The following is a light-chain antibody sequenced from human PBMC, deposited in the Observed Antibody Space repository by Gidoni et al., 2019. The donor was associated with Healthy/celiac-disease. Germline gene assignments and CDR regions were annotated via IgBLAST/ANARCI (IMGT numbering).Light chain of an antibody. CDR1: SSDVGGYNY. CDR3: SSYTSSSTLGV. V-gene: IGLV2-14*04. J-gene: IGLJ3*02. CDR2: DVS. Sequence: GSPGQSITISCTGTSSDVGGYNYVSWYQQHPGKAPKLMIYDVSNRPSGVSNRFSGSKSGNTASLTISGLQAEDEADYYCSSYTSSSTLGVFGGGTKLTVL.